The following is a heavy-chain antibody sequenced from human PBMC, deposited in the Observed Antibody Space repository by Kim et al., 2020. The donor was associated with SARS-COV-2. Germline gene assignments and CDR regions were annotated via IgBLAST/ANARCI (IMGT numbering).Heavy chain of an antibody. Sequence: TTYANSEKGRFTISRDNSKNTLYLQMNSLGAEDTAVYYCASSGGSYSSDYWGQGTLVTVSS. V-gene: IGHV3-53*01. D-gene: IGHD1-26*01. CDR2: T. J-gene: IGHJ4*02. CDR3: ASSGGSYSSDY.